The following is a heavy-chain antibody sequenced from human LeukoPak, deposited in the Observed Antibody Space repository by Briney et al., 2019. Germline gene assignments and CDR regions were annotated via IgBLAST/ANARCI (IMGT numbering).Heavy chain of an antibody. Sequence: GGSLRLSCAASEFSVSKNYMSWVRQAPGKGLEWMAVISYDGGKKYYADSVKGRFTISRDNSKDTLYLQMNSLRGEDTAVFYCARDSAPVTGPLDYWGQGTLVTVSS. J-gene: IGHJ4*02. CDR2: ISYDGGKK. CDR1: EFSVSKNY. D-gene: IGHD6-19*01. V-gene: IGHV3-30-3*01. CDR3: ARDSAPVTGPLDY.